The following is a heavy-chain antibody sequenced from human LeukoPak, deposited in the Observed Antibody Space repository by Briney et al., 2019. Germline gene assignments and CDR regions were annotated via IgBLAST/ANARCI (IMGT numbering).Heavy chain of an antibody. D-gene: IGHD3-22*01. CDR3: ARLSVYDSSGSDY. J-gene: IGHJ4*02. Sequence: SETPPLTCTVSGGSISSGDYYWSWIRQPPGKGLEWIGYIYYSGSTYYNPSLKSRVTISVDTSKNQFSLKLSSVTAADTAVYYCARLSVYDSSGSDYWGQGTLVTVSS. CDR1: GGSISSGDYY. V-gene: IGHV4-30-4*08. CDR2: IYYSGST.